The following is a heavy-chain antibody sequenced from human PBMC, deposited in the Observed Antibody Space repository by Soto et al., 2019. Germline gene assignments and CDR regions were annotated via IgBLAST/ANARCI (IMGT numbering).Heavy chain of an antibody. CDR3: ARGKGDWTDAFDI. J-gene: IGHJ3*02. Sequence: QVQLQESGPGLVKPSQTLSLTCTVSGGSISSGDYYWSWIRQPPGKGLEWIGYIYYSGSTYYNPSLKSRVTISVDTSKNQFFLKLSSVTAADTAVYYCARGKGDWTDAFDIWGQGTMVTVSS. V-gene: IGHV4-30-4*01. CDR2: IYYSGST. D-gene: IGHD2-21*02. CDR1: GGSISSGDYY.